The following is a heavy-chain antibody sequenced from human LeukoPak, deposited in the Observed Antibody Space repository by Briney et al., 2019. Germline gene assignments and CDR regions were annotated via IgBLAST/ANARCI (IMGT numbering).Heavy chain of an antibody. V-gene: IGHV1-18*01. J-gene: IGHJ6*02. Sequence: ASVKVSCKASGGTFSSYAISWVRQAPGQGLEWMGWISTYNANTNFAQKFQGRVTMTTDTSTSTGYMELRSLRSDDSAVYYCARGTGYYNDGMDVWGQGTTVTVSS. CDR2: ISTYNANT. CDR1: GGTFSSYA. D-gene: IGHD3-9*01. CDR3: ARGTGYYNDGMDV.